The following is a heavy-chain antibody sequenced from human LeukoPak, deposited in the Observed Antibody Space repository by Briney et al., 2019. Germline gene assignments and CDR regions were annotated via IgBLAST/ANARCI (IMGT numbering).Heavy chain of an antibody. CDR3: ARDRGDYDY. D-gene: IGHD4-17*01. V-gene: IGHV4-59*01. J-gene: IGHJ4*02. CDR2: IYYSGST. CDR1: GGSISSYY. Sequence: PSETLSLTCTVSGGSISSYYWSWIRQPPGKGLEWIGYIYYSGSTNYNPSLKSRVTVSVDTSKNQFSLKLSSVTAADTAVYYCARDRGDYDYWGQGTLVTVSS.